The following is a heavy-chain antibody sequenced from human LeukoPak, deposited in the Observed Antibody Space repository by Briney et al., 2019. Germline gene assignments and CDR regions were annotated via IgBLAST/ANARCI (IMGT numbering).Heavy chain of an antibody. J-gene: IGHJ6*03. V-gene: IGHV4-34*01. CDR3: ARLTPYCSSTSCYPQYYYYYMDV. Sequence: PSETLSLTCAVYGGSFSGYYWSWIRQPPGKGLEWIGEINHSGSTNYNPSLKSRVTISVDTSKNQFSLKLSSVTAADTAVYYCARLTPYCSSTSCYPQYYYYYMDVWGKGTTVTVSS. CDR2: INHSGST. CDR1: GGSFSGYY. D-gene: IGHD2-2*01.